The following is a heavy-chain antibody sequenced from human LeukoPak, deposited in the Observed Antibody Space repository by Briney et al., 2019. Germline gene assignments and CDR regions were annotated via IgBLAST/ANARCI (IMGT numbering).Heavy chain of an antibody. V-gene: IGHV3-15*01. CDR2: IKSKTDGETT. CDR1: GFTFSSYG. CDR3: AKDHQVVVVPAMYYYYYYMDV. D-gene: IGHD2-2*01. Sequence: PGGSLRLSCAASGFTFSSYGMSWVRQAPGKGLEWVGHIKSKTDGETTDYAAPVKGRFTISRDDSKTTLYLQMNSLRAEDTAVYYCAKDHQVVVVPAMYYYYYYMDVWGKGTTVTISS. J-gene: IGHJ6*03.